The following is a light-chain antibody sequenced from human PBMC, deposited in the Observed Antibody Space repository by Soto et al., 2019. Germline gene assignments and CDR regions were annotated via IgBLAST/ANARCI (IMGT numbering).Light chain of an antibody. CDR1: QSVLYSSNHRNY. J-gene: IGKJ1*01. Sequence: DIVMTQSPDSLAVSLGERATINCRSSQSVLYSSNHRNYLAWYQQKPGQPPKRLFYWASTRKSGVPDRFSASGSGTDFTLTISSLQAEDVAVYYCLQSYNAPWTFGQGTKVDIK. CDR2: WAS. V-gene: IGKV4-1*01. CDR3: LQSYNAPWT.